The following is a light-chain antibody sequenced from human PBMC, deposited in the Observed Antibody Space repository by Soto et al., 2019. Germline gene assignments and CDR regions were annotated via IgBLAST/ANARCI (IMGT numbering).Light chain of an antibody. Sequence: DIQMTQSPSTLSASVGDRVTITCRASQSISSWLAWYQQKPGKAPKLLIYKASSLESGVPSRFSGSGSGTEFTLTSSRLQPDDFATYSCQQYNSYSRMYTFGQGTKLEIK. CDR3: QQYNSYSRMYT. J-gene: IGKJ2*01. V-gene: IGKV1-5*03. CDR1: QSISSW. CDR2: KAS.